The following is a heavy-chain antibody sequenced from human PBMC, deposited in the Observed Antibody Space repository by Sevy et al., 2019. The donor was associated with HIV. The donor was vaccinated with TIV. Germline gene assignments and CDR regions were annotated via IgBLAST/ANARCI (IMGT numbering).Heavy chain of an antibody. D-gene: IGHD2-2*01. J-gene: IGHJ5*02. Sequence: GGSLRLSCAASGFTFSDYYMSWIRQAPGKGLEWVSYISSSSSYTNYADSVKGRFTISRDNAKKSLYLQMNSLRAEDTAVYYCARGGDSIVVVPAANWFDPLGQGTLVTVSS. CDR3: ARGGDSIVVVPAANWFDP. CDR2: ISSSSSYT. V-gene: IGHV3-11*06. CDR1: GFTFSDYY.